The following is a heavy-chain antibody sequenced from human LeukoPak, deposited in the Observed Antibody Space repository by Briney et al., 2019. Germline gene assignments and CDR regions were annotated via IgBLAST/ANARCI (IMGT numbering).Heavy chain of an antibody. Sequence: ASVKVSCEASGYTFTSYGISWVRQAPGQGLEWMGWISAYNGNTNYAQKLQGRVTMTTDTSTSTAYMELRSLRSDDTAVYYCARLGYCSSTSCLSWFDPWGQGTLVTVSS. CDR2: ISAYNGNT. CDR1: GYTFTSYG. D-gene: IGHD2-2*01. CDR3: ARLGYCSSTSCLSWFDP. V-gene: IGHV1-18*01. J-gene: IGHJ5*02.